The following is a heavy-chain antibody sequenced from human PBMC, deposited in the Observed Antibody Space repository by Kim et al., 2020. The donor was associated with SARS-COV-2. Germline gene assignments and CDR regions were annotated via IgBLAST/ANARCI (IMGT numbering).Heavy chain of an antibody. J-gene: IGHJ4*02. Sequence: SETLSLTCAVYGGSFSGYYWSWIRQPPGKGLEWIGEINHSGSTNYNPSLKSRVTISVDTSKNQFSLKLSSVTAADTAVYYCARADCSSTSCRYLDYWGQG. D-gene: IGHD2-2*01. V-gene: IGHV4-34*01. CDR3: ARADCSSTSCRYLDY. CDR2: INHSGST. CDR1: GGSFSGYY.